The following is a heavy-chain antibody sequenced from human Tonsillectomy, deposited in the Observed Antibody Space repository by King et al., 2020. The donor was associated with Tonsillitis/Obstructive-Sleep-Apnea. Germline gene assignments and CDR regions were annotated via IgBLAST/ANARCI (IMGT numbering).Heavy chain of an antibody. V-gene: IGHV3-21*01. Sequence: EVQLVESGGGLVKPGGSLRLSCAASGFTFSSYSMNWVRQAPGMGLEWVSSISSSGTYIYYADSVKGRFTISRDNSKNSLYLQMNSLRAEDTAVYYCARGDIVVVPAATGFDPWGQGTLVTVSS. D-gene: IGHD2-2*01. CDR3: ARGDIVVVPAATGFDP. CDR1: GFTFSSYS. CDR2: ISSSGTYI. J-gene: IGHJ5*02.